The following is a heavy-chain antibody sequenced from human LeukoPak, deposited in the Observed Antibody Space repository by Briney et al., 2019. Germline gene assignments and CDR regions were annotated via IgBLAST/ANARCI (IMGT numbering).Heavy chain of an antibody. CDR3: ARGGRSSGGYLYNFDY. V-gene: IGHV3-53*01. CDR1: GFTLSSNY. J-gene: IGHJ4*02. CDR2: IYSGGSS. D-gene: IGHD1-26*01. Sequence: GGSLTLSCAASGFTLSSNYMSWVRQAPGKGLEWVSGIYSGGSSYYADSVKGRFTLSRDNSKNTLYLQMNSLRAEDTAVYYCARGGRSSGGYLYNFDYWGQGTLVTVSS.